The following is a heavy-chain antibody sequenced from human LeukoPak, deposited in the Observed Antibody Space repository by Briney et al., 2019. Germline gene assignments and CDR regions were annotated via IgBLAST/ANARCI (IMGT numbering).Heavy chain of an antibody. Sequence: PGGSLRLSCAASGFSFSSYAMHWVRQAPGKGLEWVAAASYDGTNKYYGDSVKGRFTISRDDSKNTLYLQMNSLRADDTAVYYCARTVAGLPLDAFDIWGQGTMVTVSS. CDR2: ASYDGTNK. D-gene: IGHD6-19*01. V-gene: IGHV3-30*04. CDR1: GFSFSSYA. CDR3: ARTVAGLPLDAFDI. J-gene: IGHJ3*02.